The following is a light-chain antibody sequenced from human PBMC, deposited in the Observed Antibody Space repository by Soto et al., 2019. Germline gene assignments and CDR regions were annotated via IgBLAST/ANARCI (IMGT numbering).Light chain of an antibody. V-gene: IGLV2-14*03. CDR2: DVD. CDR3: CAYTARTTLSWV. CDR1: SSDIGGYNH. J-gene: IGLJ3*02. Sequence: QSVLTQPTSVSGSPGQSITISCTGVSSDIGGYNHVSWYQQHPGKVPRLIIYDVDNRPLGVSNRFSGSQSGNMASLTISGLQAEDEADYYCCAYTARTTLSWVFGGGTQLTVL.